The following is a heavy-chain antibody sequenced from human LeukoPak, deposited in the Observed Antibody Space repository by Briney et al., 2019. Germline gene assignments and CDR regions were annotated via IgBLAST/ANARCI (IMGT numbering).Heavy chain of an antibody. CDR2: IKSKTDGGTT. Sequence: GGSLRLSCAASGFTFSNAWMSWVRQAPGKGLEWVGRIKSKTDGGTTDYAAPVKGRFTISRDDSKNTLYLQMNSLRSEATAVYYCARETPDSSGWDWGQGTLVTVSS. J-gene: IGHJ4*02. D-gene: IGHD6-19*01. CDR3: ARETPDSSGWD. CDR1: GFTFSNAW. V-gene: IGHV3-15*01.